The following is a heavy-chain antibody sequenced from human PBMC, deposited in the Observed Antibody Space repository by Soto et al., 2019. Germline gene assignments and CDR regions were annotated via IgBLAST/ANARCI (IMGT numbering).Heavy chain of an antibody. V-gene: IGHV3-23*01. CDR3: AKGGYNINSRLDC. CDR2: VSGGAGSI. Sequence: EVQLLESGGGLVQPGGSLRLSCAASGFTFSSYAMTWVRQAPGKGLEWVSVVSGGAGSIYYADCVKGRFTISRDNSKNTLYLHMSSLTAEDTAIYYCAKGGYNINSRLDCWGQGTLVAVSS. J-gene: IGHJ4*02. CDR1: GFTFSSYA. D-gene: IGHD1-20*01.